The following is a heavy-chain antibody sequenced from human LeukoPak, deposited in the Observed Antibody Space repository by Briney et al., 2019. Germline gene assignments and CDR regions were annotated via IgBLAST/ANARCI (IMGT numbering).Heavy chain of an antibody. D-gene: IGHD3-16*01. V-gene: IGHV4-59*01. J-gene: IGHJ4*02. CDR1: GGSISTYY. Sequence: SEILSLTCTVSGGSISTYYWTWIRQPPGKGPEWIGYIYYSGSTNYNPSLKSRVTMSVDTSKNQFSLKLNSVTAADTAVYYCARDRLGLPVDYWGRGTLVTVSS. CDR3: ARDRLGLPVDY. CDR2: IYYSGST.